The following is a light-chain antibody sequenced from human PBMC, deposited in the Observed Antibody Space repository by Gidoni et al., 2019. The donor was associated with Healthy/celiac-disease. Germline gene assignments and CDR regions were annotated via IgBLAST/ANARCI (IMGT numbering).Light chain of an antibody. CDR2: GAS. CDR1: QSVSSIY. J-gene: IGKJ1*01. Sequence: ESVLTQSPGTLSLSPGERATLSCRASQSVSSIYLAWYQQKPGQAPRLLIYGASSRATGIPDRFSGSGSGTDFTLTISRLEPDAFAVYYCQQYGSSPCTFGPGTKVEIK. CDR3: QQYGSSPCT. V-gene: IGKV3-20*01.